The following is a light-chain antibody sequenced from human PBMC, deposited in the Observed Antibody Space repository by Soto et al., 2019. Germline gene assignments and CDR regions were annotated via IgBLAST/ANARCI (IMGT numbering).Light chain of an antibody. CDR1: SGSVSTSYY. Sequence: QTVVTQAPSFSVSPGGTVTLTCGLSSGSVSTSYYPSWYQQTPGQAPRTLIYSTNTRSPGVPDRFSGSILGNKAALTITGAQAEDESDYYCLLYMNYGVSVFGTGTKLTVL. CDR3: LLYMNYGVSV. CDR2: STN. J-gene: IGLJ1*01. V-gene: IGLV8-61*01.